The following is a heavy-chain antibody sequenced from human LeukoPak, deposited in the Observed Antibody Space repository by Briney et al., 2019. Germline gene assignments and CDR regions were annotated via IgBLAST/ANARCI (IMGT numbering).Heavy chain of an antibody. CDR2: IYYSGST. CDR3: ARLAPASGSYYWGYYYYGMDV. Sequence: SETLSLTCTVSGGSISSCYWSWIRQPPGKGLEWIGYIYYSGSTNYNPSLKSRVTISVDTSKNQFSLKLSSVTAADTAVYYCARLAPASGSYYWGYYYYGMDVWGQGTTVTVSS. D-gene: IGHD1-26*01. CDR1: GGSISSCY. J-gene: IGHJ6*02. V-gene: IGHV4-59*01.